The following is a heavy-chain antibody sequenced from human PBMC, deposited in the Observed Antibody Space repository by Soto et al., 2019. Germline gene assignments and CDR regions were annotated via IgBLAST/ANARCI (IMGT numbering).Heavy chain of an antibody. CDR1: GFSLSTSGVG. CDR3: AHRRENYDSSGSYFDY. Sequence: KESGPTLVKPTQTLTLTCPFSGFSLSTSGVGVGWIRQPPGKALEWLALIYWNDDKRYSPSLKSRLTITKDTSKNQVVLTMTNMDPVDTATYYCAHRRENYDSSGSYFDYWGQGTLVTVSS. D-gene: IGHD3-22*01. CDR2: IYWNDDK. V-gene: IGHV2-5*01. J-gene: IGHJ4*02.